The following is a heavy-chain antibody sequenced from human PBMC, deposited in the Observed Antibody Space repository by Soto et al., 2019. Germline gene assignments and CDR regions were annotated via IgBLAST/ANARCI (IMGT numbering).Heavy chain of an antibody. J-gene: IGHJ3*02. CDR2: IYYSGST. Sequence: SETLSLTCTVSGGSISSGGYYWSWIRQHPGKGLEWIGYIYYSGSTYYNPSLKSRVTISVDTSKNQFSLKLSSVTAADTAVYYCARSDSIFGVVTAFDIWGQGTMVTVSS. V-gene: IGHV4-31*03. CDR3: ARSDSIFGVVTAFDI. D-gene: IGHD3-3*01. CDR1: GGSISSGGYY.